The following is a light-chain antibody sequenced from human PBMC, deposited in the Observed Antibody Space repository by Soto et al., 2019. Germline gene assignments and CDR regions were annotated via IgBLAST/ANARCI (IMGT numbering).Light chain of an antibody. Sequence: SYELTQPPSVSVSPGQTASITCAGDKLGDKYACWYQQKPGQSPVLVIYQDSKRPSGIPERFSGSNSGNTATLTISGTQAMDEADYYCQAWDSILVFFGGTKLTVL. V-gene: IGLV3-1*01. CDR2: QDS. J-gene: IGLJ2*01. CDR3: QAWDSILV. CDR1: KLGDKY.